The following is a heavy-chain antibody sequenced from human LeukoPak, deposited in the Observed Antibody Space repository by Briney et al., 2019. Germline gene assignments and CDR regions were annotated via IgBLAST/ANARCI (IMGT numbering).Heavy chain of an antibody. CDR3: ARTLYSSGWSVNGWFDP. J-gene: IGHJ5*02. Sequence: ASVKVSCKASGYTFTSYDINWVRQATGQGLEWMGWMNPNSGNTGYAQKFQGRVTMTTDTSTSTAYMELRSLRSDDTAVYYCARTLYSSGWSVNGWFDPWGQGTLVTVSS. V-gene: IGHV1-8*02. D-gene: IGHD6-19*01. CDR2: MNPNSGNT. CDR1: GYTFTSYD.